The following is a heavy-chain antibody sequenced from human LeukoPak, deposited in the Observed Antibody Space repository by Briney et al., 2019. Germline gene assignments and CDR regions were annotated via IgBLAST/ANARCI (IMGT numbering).Heavy chain of an antibody. D-gene: IGHD6-13*01. CDR2: IKPDGTKK. Sequence: GGSLRLSCVASGFTFGRFWMTWVRQAPGKGLEWVANIKPDGTKKTYVDSVKGRFIISRDNAKNSLYLQMNSLRADDTAVYYCATAPAAADSWWGQGTLVAVSS. CDR1: GFTFGRFW. CDR3: ATAPAAADSW. V-gene: IGHV3-7*01. J-gene: IGHJ4*02.